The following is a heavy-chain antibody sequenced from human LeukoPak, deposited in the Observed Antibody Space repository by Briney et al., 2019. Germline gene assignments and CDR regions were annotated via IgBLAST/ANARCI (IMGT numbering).Heavy chain of an antibody. CDR3: AKVLVLVSANRYYFDY. CDR1: GLTFSGSA. V-gene: IGHV3-23*01. J-gene: IGHJ4*02. CDR2: ISGSGNST. D-gene: IGHD2-15*01. Sequence: GGSLRLSCAASGLTFSGSAMSWVRQAPGKGLEWVSLISGSGNSTHYADSVKGRFTISRDNSNNMLYLQMNSLRAEDTAIYYCAKVLVLVSANRYYFDYWGQGTLVTVSS.